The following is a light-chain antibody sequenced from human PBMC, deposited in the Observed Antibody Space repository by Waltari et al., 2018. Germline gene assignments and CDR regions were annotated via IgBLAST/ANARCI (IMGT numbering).Light chain of an antibody. CDR3: HQYYANPQT. CDR2: WAS. V-gene: IGKV4-1*01. J-gene: IGKJ1*01. Sequence: DIVMTQSPDSLAVSLGEGATLHCNSSQSVLYSSNNKNYLAWYQHKSGQPPKLLIYWASTRESGVPDRFSGSGSGTDFSLTINNLQPEDVAVYYCHQYYANPQTFGQGTRVEIK. CDR1: QSVLYSSNNKNY.